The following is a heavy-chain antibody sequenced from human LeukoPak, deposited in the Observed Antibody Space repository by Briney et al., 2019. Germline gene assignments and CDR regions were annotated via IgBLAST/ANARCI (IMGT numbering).Heavy chain of an antibody. CDR2: INPSGGST. Sequence: GASVKVSCKASGYTLTDFYVHWLRQAPGQGLEWMGIINPSGGSTSYAQKFQGRVTMTRDTSTSTVYMELSSLRSEDTAVYYCARRSGEQWLVRRGAPLDYWGQGTLVTVSS. CDR1: GYTLTDFY. V-gene: IGHV1-46*01. D-gene: IGHD6-19*01. J-gene: IGHJ4*02. CDR3: ARRSGEQWLVRRGAPLDY.